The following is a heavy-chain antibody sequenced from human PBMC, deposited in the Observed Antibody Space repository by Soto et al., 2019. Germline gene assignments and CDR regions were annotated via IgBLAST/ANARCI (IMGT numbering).Heavy chain of an antibody. D-gene: IGHD3-3*01. CDR2: IKQDGSEK. Sequence: GGSLRLSCAASGFTFSTYWMNWVRQAPGRGLEWVANIKQDGSEKYYVDSVKGQFTISRDNAKNSLYLQMNSLRAEDTAVFYCARAIDFWSGYYGRTYYFDYWGQGTLVTVSS. CDR3: ARAIDFWSGYYGRTYYFDY. CDR1: GFTFSTYW. V-gene: IGHV3-7*01. J-gene: IGHJ4*02.